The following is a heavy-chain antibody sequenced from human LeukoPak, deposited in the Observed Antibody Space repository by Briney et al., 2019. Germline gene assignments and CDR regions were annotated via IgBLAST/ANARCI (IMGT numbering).Heavy chain of an antibody. V-gene: IGHV3-30*03. CDR1: GFTFSTYS. Sequence: GGSLRLSCAASGFTFSTYSMNWVRQAPGKGLEWVAVISYDGSNKYYADSVKGRFTISRDNSKNTLYLQMNSLRAEDTAVYYCAREIPSAGDAFDIWGQGTMVTVSS. CDR2: ISYDGSNK. CDR3: AREIPSAGDAFDI. D-gene: IGHD2-2*02. J-gene: IGHJ3*02.